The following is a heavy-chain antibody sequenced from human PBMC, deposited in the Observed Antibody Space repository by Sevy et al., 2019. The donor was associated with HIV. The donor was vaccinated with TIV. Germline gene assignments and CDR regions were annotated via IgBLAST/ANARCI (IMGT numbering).Heavy chain of an antibody. CDR2: IRGAGSIT. CDR1: GFTFNSYA. D-gene: IGHD3-9*01. J-gene: IGHJ4*02. CDR3: ACNFVPDTTSYFGPLDY. Sequence: GGSLRLSCAASGFTFNSYAMNWVRQAPGKGLEWLSAIRGAGSITFYADSVKGRFTISRDNSRNTLYLQMNSLRAEDRAMYSGACNFVPDTTSYFGPLDYWGRGTLVTVSS. V-gene: IGHV3-23*01.